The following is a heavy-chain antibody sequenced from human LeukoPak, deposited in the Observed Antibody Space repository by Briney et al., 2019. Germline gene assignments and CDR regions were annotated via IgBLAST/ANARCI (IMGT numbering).Heavy chain of an antibody. CDR1: GGSISSSNW. J-gene: IGHJ6*04. Sequence: PSETLSLTCAVSGGSISSSNWWSWVRQPPGKGLEWIGEIYHSGSTNYNPSLKSRVTISVDKSKNQFSLKLSSVTAADTAVYYCARSYIVVVRAAPRHYYGMDVWGKGTTVTVSS. D-gene: IGHD2-2*01. CDR2: IYHSGST. V-gene: IGHV4-4*02. CDR3: ARSYIVVVRAAPRHYYGMDV.